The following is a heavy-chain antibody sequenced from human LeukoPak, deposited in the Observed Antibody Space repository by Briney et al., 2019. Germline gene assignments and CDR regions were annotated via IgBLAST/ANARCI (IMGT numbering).Heavy chain of an antibody. CDR1: GFPFFRYG. CDR2: IWSDGNRI. V-gene: IGHV3-33*01. CDR3: ARGLYALDYYYGLDV. J-gene: IGHJ6*02. D-gene: IGHD2-8*01. Sequence: GGSLRLSCAASGFPFFRYGFHWVRQAPGKGLEWLAEIWSDGNRIHYADSVQGRFTISSDSPNSMVYLQMNSLTAEDTAVYYCARGLYALDYYYGLDVWGQGTTVTVSS.